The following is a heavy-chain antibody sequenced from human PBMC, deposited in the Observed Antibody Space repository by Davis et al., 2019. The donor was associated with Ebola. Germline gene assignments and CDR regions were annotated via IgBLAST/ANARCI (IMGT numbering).Heavy chain of an antibody. CDR3: TTPGGQDSGYDVFDI. J-gene: IGHJ3*02. CDR1: GYTFTTYG. Sequence: AASVKVSCKASGYTFTTYGVSWVRQAPGQGLEWMGWISGYSGNTNYAQKFQGRVTMTTDTSTTTAYMELSSLRSEDTALYYCTTPGGQDSGYDVFDIWGQGTMVTVSS. CDR2: ISGYSGNT. D-gene: IGHD5-12*01. V-gene: IGHV1-18*04.